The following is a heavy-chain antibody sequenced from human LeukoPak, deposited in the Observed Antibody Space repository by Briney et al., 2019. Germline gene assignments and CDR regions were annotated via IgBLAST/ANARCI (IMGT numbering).Heavy chain of an antibody. CDR2: ISSSGSTI. CDR3: ARDGLRRPPTPYCGGDCPLDY. V-gene: IGHV3-11*01. J-gene: IGHJ4*02. CDR1: GFTFSDYY. Sequence: GGSLRLSCAASGFTFSDYYMSWIRQAPGKGLEWVSYISSSGSTIYYADSVKGRFTISRDNAKNSLYLQMNSLRVEDTAMYYCARDGLRRPPTPYCGGDCPLDYWGQGTLVSVSP. D-gene: IGHD2-21*02.